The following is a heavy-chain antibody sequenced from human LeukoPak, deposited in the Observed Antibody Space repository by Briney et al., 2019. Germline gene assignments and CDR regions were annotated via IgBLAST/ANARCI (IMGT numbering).Heavy chain of an antibody. V-gene: IGHV1-18*04. CDR3: ARIVVAATLPPDY. CDR2: ISAYNGNT. D-gene: IGHD2-15*01. Sequence: WASVKVSCKASGYTFTDYFIHWVRQAPGQGLEWMGWISAYNGNTNYAQKLQGRVTMTTDTSTSTAYMELRSLRSDDTAVYYCARIVVAATLPPDYWGQGTLVTVSS. J-gene: IGHJ4*02. CDR1: GYTFTDYF.